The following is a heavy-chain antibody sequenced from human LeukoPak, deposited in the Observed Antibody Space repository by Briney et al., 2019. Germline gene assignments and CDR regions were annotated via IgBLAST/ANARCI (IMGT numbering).Heavy chain of an antibody. V-gene: IGHV3-7*01. D-gene: IGHD5-12*01. CDR1: GFTLSVYW. CDR3: ARGGYSFDY. Sequence: GGSLRLSCAASGFTLSVYWMRWVRQAPGKGLEWVARLHADGIERYYVDPVKGRFTNSRDNAKNSLHLQMYSLRLDDTAVYYCARGGYSFDYLGQGTLVTVSS. J-gene: IGHJ4*02. CDR2: LHADGIER.